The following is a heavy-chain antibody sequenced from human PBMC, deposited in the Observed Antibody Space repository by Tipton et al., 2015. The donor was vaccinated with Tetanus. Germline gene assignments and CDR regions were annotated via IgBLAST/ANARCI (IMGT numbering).Heavy chain of an antibody. CDR1: GDSIGSRSYY. CDR2: FYYGGRT. CDR3: VRHGGLVGIYFHD. J-gene: IGHJ4*02. D-gene: IGHD2-21*01. Sequence: TLSLTCSVSGDSIGSRSYYWGWIRQPPGKGLEWIGTFYYGGRTYFNLSLKSRLTMSVDTSKNQFSLNLTSVTAADTARYVCVRHGGLVGIYFHDWGQGTLVAVSS. V-gene: IGHV4-39*01.